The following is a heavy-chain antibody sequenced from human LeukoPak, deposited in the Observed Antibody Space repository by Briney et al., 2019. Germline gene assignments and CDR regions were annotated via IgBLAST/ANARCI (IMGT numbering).Heavy chain of an antibody. D-gene: IGHD5-24*01. CDR2: IYTSGST. Sequence: PSETLSLTCTVSGGSISSGSYYWSWIRQPAGKGLEWIGRIYTSGSTNYNPSLKSRVTISVDTSKNQFSLKLSSVTAADTAVYYCARGAEEMATYGATHFDYWGQGTLVTVSS. V-gene: IGHV4-61*02. CDR3: ARGAEEMATYGATHFDY. J-gene: IGHJ4*02. CDR1: GGSISSGSYY.